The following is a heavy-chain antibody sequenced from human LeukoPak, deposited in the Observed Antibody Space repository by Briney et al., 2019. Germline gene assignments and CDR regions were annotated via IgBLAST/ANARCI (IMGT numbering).Heavy chain of an antibody. CDR3: ARDSSYYYGMDV. CDR1: GGSISSYY. J-gene: IGHJ6*02. Sequence: SEALSLTCPVSGGSISSYYWSWIRQPPGKGLEWIGYIYYSGSTNYNPSLKSRVNISVETSKNQFSLKLSSVTAADTAVYYCARDSSYYYGMDVWGQGTTVTVSS. V-gene: IGHV4-59*01. CDR2: IYYSGST.